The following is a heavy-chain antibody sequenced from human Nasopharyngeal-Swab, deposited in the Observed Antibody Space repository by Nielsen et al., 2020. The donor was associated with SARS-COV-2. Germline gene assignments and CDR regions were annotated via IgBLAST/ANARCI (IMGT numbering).Heavy chain of an antibody. V-gene: IGHV3-7*03. D-gene: IGHD4-17*01. CDR2: INQVGSEE. Sequence: RGSLRLSCAASGFSFDNYWMNWVRQVPGKGLEWVANINQVGSEEYYVDSVKGRFTISRDNSKDSLYLHMNSLGVEDTALYYCVKDVQSGVTTSFDYWGQGTLVTVSS. CDR1: GFSFDNYW. J-gene: IGHJ4*02. CDR3: VKDVQSGVTTSFDY.